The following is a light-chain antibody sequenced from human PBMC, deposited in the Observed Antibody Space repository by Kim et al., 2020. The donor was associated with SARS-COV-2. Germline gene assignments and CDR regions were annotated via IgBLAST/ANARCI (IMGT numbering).Light chain of an antibody. Sequence: DIQMTQSPSSLSASVGDRVTITCRASEDISKYLNWYQQRPGKAPNLLISGASDLEPGVPSRFSGSGSGTDFTLTISSLQPEDFATYYCQQFNNLYTCGKGTKLEI. J-gene: IGKJ2*01. CDR2: GAS. V-gene: IGKV1-33*01. CDR3: QQFNNLYT. CDR1: EDISKY.